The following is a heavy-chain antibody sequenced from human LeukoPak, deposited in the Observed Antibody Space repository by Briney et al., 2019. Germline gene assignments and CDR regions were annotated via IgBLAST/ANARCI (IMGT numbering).Heavy chain of an antibody. J-gene: IGHJ4*02. V-gene: IGHV3-7*04. CDR2: IKQDGSEA. CDR3: TREALFGSGRTHLDF. CDR1: EFTFNRYW. Sequence: GGSLRLSCAASEFTFNRYWMSWVRQAPGKGLQWVANIKQDGSEAHYVDSVKGRFTISRDNTKNSLSLQMNSLNVDDTGVYFCTREALFGSGRTHLDFWSQGTLVSVSS. D-gene: IGHD3-10*01.